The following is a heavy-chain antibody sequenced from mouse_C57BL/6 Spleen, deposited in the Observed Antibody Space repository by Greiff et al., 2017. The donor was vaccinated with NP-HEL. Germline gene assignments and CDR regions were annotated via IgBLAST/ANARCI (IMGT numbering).Heavy chain of an antibody. CDR2: INPGSGGT. CDR1: GYAFTNYL. CDR3: ARSPITTVVATGCFDY. D-gene: IGHD1-1*01. J-gene: IGHJ2*01. Sequence: QVHVKQSGAELVRPGTSVKVSCKASGYAFTNYLIEWVKQRPGQGLEWIGVINPGSGGTNYNEKFKGKATLTADKSSSTAYMQLSSLTSEDSAVYFCARSPITTVVATGCFDYWGQGTTLTVSS. V-gene: IGHV1-54*01.